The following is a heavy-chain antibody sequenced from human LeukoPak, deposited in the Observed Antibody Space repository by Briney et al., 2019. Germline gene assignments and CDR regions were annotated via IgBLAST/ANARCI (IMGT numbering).Heavy chain of an antibody. D-gene: IGHD6-19*01. Sequence: PSETLSLTCTVSGASVTSSSYYWGGLRQPPGTGLEWIGIIYYSGSTYYNPSLKSRATISVDTSKNQFSLELSSVTAADTAVYYCARSSRAVAGTLDYWGQGTLVTVSS. V-gene: IGHV4-39*01. CDR3: ARSSRAVAGTLDY. J-gene: IGHJ4*02. CDR1: GASVTSSSYY. CDR2: IYYSGST.